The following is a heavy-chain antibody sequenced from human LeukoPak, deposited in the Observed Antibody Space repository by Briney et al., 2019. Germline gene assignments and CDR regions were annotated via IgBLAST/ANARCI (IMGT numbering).Heavy chain of an antibody. CDR1: GGSISSYY. Sequence: PSGTLSLTCTVSGGSISSYYWSWIRQPPGKGLEWIGYIYYSGSTNYNPSLKSRVTISVDTSKNQLSLKLSSVTAADTAVYYCASSYSSSWYYFDYWGQGTLVTVSS. CDR3: ASSYSSSWYYFDY. D-gene: IGHD6-13*01. J-gene: IGHJ4*02. V-gene: IGHV4-59*01. CDR2: IYYSGST.